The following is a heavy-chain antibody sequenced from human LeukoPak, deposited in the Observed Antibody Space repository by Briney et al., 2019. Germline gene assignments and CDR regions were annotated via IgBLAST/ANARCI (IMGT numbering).Heavy chain of an antibody. CDR1: GDSINSYY. V-gene: IGHV4-59*08. J-gene: IGHJ4*02. D-gene: IGHD1-26*01. CDR3: ARHQKVGPTIVY. CDR2: IYYSGST. Sequence: SETLSLTCTVSGDSINSYYWSWIRQPPGKGLEWIGYIYYSGSTNYNPSLKRRVTISVDTSKNQFSLKLSSVTAADTAVYYCARHQKVGPTIVYWGQGTLVTVSS.